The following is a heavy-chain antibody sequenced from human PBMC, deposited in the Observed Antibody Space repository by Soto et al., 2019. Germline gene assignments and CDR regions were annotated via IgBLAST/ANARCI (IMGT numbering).Heavy chain of an antibody. Sequence: WTWIRQHPGKGLEWIGYIFYSGSTYYNPSLKSRVTISADTPKNQFSLKLTSVTAADTAVYYCARDQGISGTTRGTFDYWGQGTLVTVSS. CDR3: ARDQGISGTTRGTFDY. J-gene: IGHJ4*02. D-gene: IGHD1-20*01. CDR2: IFYSGST. V-gene: IGHV4-31*02.